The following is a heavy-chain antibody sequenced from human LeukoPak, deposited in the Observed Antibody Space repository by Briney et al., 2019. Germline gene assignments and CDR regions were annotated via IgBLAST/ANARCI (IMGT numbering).Heavy chain of an antibody. V-gene: IGHV3-21*01. CDR1: GFTFSSYS. D-gene: IGHD2-2*01. Sequence: GGSLRLSCAASGFTFSSYSMNWVRQAPGKGLEWVSSISSSSSYIYYADSVKGRFTISRVNAKNSLYLQMNSLRAEDTAVYYCARVVTSPPLFVIDYWGQGTLVTVSS. J-gene: IGHJ4*02. CDR3: ARVVTSPPLFVIDY. CDR2: ISSSSSYI.